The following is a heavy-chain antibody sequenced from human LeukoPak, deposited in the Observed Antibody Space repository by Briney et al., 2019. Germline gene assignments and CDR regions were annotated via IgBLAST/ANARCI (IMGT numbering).Heavy chain of an antibody. V-gene: IGHV3-23*01. Sequence: GGSLRLSCAASGFTFSIYAMSWVRQAPGKGLEWVSGISGSGGSTDYADSVKGRFTISRDNSKNTLYLQMNSLRAEDTAVYYCAKGSKMVYYFDSWGQRTLVTVSS. J-gene: IGHJ4*02. D-gene: IGHD2-8*01. CDR3: AKGSKMVYYFDS. CDR2: ISGSGGST. CDR1: GFTFSIYA.